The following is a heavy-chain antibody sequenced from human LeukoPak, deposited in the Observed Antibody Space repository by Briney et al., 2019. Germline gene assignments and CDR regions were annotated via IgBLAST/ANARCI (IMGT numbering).Heavy chain of an antibody. CDR2: ISAYNGHT. D-gene: IGHD3-9*01. J-gene: IGHJ4*02. CDR1: GYTFTTYG. V-gene: IGHV1-18*01. CDR3: ARGSRPVYNLLTGKRYFDY. Sequence: ASVKVSCKTSGYTFTTYGITWVRQAPGQGLEWMGWISAYNGHTNFAQQLQGRVTMTTDTSTSTVYMELSSLRSEDTAVYYCARGSRPVYNLLTGKRYFDYWGQGTLLTVSS.